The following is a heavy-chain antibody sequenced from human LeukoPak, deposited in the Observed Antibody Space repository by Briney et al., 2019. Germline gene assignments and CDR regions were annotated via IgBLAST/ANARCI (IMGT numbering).Heavy chain of an antibody. J-gene: IGHJ4*02. CDR3: AKFLPTHIVVANYYFDY. Sequence: PGGSLRLSCAASGFTFSSYAMSWVRQAPGKGLEWVSAISGSGGSTYYADSVKGRFTISRDSSKNTLYPQMNSLKAEDTAVYYCAKFLPTHIVVANYYFDYWGQGTLVTVSS. V-gene: IGHV3-23*01. D-gene: IGHD2-21*01. CDR2: ISGSGGST. CDR1: GFTFSSYA.